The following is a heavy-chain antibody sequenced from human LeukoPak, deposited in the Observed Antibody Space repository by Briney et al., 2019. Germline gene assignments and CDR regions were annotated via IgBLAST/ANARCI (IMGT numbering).Heavy chain of an antibody. CDR2: IFPGDSDT. J-gene: IGHJ4*02. Sequence: PGASLKISCKGSDYSFATYWIGWVRQLPGQGLEWMGIIFPGDSDTRYSPSFQGQVTISADKSISTAYLQWSSLKASDTAIYYCARHTNDYGGYGDYWGQGTLVTVSS. D-gene: IGHD4-23*01. CDR3: ARHTNDYGGYGDY. CDR1: DYSFATYW. V-gene: IGHV5-51*01.